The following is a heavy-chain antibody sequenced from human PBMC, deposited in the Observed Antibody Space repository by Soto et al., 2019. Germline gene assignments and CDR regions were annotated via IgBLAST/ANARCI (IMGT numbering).Heavy chain of an antibody. D-gene: IGHD3-22*01. CDR1: GGTFSSYA. CDR3: ARGWGYYYDSSGSIDY. CDR2: IIPIFGTA. V-gene: IGHV1-69*12. J-gene: IGHJ4*02. Sequence: QVQLVQSGAEVKEPGSSVKVSCKASGGTFSSYAISWVRQAPGQGLEWMGGIIPIFGTANYAQKFQGRVTITADESTSTAYMELSSLRSEDTAVYYCARGWGYYYDSSGSIDYWGQGTLVTVSS.